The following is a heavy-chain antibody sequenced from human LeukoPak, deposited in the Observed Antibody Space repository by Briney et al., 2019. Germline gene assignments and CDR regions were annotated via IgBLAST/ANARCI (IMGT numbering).Heavy chain of an antibody. D-gene: IGHD2-2*01. J-gene: IGHJ3*02. CDR3: ARHVSLSDIVVVPAASTHAFDI. Sequence: GESLKISCKGSGYSFTSYWIGWVRQMPGKGLEWMGIIYPGGSDTRYSPSFQGQVTISADKSISTAYLQWSSLKASDTVMYCCARHVSLSDIVVVPAASTHAFDIWGQGTMVTVSS. V-gene: IGHV5-51*01. CDR1: GYSFTSYW. CDR2: IYPGGSDT.